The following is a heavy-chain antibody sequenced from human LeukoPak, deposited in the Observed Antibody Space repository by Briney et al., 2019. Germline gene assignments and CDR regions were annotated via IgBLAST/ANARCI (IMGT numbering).Heavy chain of an antibody. CDR2: INHSGST. J-gene: IGHJ6*02. Sequence: SETLSLTCAVYGGSFSGYYWSWIRQPPGKGLEWIGEINHSGSTNYDPSLKSRVTISVDTSKNQSSLKLSSVTAADTAVYYCARHNHYYYYYGMDVWGQGTTVTVSS. V-gene: IGHV4-34*01. CDR1: GGSFSGYY. CDR3: ARHNHYYYYYGMDV.